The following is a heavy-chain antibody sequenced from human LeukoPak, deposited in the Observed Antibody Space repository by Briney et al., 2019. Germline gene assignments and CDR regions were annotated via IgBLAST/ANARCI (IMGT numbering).Heavy chain of an antibody. J-gene: IGHJ4*02. D-gene: IGHD3-22*01. CDR2: IKSDASEK. CDR1: GFTFSNYW. Sequence: PGGSLRLSCAASGFTFSNYWMAWLRQAPGKGLEWVALIKSDASEKYYVDSVKGRFTISRDNSKNTLYLQMNSLRAEDTAVYYCARDYYDSSGYYIDYWGQGTLVTVSS. V-gene: IGHV3-7*05. CDR3: ARDYYDSSGYYIDY.